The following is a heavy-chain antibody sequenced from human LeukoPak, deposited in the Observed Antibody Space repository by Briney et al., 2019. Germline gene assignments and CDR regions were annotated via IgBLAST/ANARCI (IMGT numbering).Heavy chain of an antibody. CDR3: ARGCSSRFDP. Sequence: GESLKISCKGSGYTFTSHWIGWVRQMPGKGLEWMGIIYPGDSDTRYSPSFQGQVTISADKSITTAYLQWRSLKASDTAMYYCARGCSSRFDPWGQGTLVTVSS. CDR2: IYPGDSDT. CDR1: GYTFTSHW. V-gene: IGHV5-51*01. J-gene: IGHJ5*02. D-gene: IGHD6-13*01.